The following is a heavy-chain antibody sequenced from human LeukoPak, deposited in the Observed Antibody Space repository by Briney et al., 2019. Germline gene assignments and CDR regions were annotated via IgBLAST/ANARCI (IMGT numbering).Heavy chain of an antibody. D-gene: IGHD3-3*01. CDR1: GFTFSSYW. CDR3: ARVRFLEWLLTYYFDY. V-gene: IGHV3-7*01. CDR2: IKQDGSEK. Sequence: PGGSLRLSCAASGFTFSSYWMSWVRQAPGKGLEWVANIKQDGSEKYYVDSVKGRFTISRDNAKNSLYLQMNSLRAEDTAVYYCARVRFLEWLLTYYFDYWGQGTLVTVSS. J-gene: IGHJ4*02.